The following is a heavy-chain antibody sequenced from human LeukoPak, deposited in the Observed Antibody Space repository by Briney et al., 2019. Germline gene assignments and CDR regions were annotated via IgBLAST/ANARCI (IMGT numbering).Heavy chain of an antibody. Sequence: SVKVSCKASGFTFATSAVQWVRQARGQRLEWIGWIVVGSGHTPSAQKFQDRVTITRDMSTSTAYMELSSLRSEDTAVYYCASEGVAVAGLDYWGQGTLVTVSS. V-gene: IGHV1-58*01. CDR3: ASEGVAVAGLDY. D-gene: IGHD6-19*01. CDR2: IVVGSGHT. CDR1: GFTFATSA. J-gene: IGHJ4*02.